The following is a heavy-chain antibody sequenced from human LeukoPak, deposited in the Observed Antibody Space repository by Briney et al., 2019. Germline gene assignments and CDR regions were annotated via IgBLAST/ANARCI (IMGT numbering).Heavy chain of an antibody. CDR1: GGSFSRHY. J-gene: IGHJ6*02. CDR3: ARPHYYGSGSDYNPRHYGMDV. D-gene: IGHD3-10*01. Sequence: SATLSLTRAVYGGSFSRHYWSWIRQPPGKGLEWIATSNHSGSTHYNPSLKSRVTISVDTCKNQFSLKWSSVTGADTAVYYFARPHYYGSGSDYNPRHYGMDVWGQGTTVTVSS. CDR2: SNHSGST. V-gene: IGHV4-34*01.